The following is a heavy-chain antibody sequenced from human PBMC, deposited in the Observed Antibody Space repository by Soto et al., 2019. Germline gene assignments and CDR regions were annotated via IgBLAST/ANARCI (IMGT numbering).Heavy chain of an antibody. Sequence: EVQQVESGGGLVQPGGSLRLSCAASGFTLSSYNMNWVRQAPGKGLEWVSYISGSSDTIYYADSVKGRFTISRDNAKNSLYLQMDSLRDEDTAVYYCARDHGGSTWFVGIYYYFGVDVWGQGTTVTVSS. CDR3: ARDHGGSTWFVGIYYYFGVDV. J-gene: IGHJ6*02. V-gene: IGHV3-48*02. CDR1: GFTLSSYN. CDR2: ISGSSDTI. D-gene: IGHD6-13*01.